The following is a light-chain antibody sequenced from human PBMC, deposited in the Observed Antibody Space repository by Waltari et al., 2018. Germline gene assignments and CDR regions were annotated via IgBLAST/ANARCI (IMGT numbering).Light chain of an antibody. V-gene: IGKV3-20*01. CDR2: DAS. CDR3: QRYGTLPAT. CDR1: QSVSRALRT. J-gene: IGKJ1*01. Sequence: EIVLTQSPGTLSLSQGERATLHCRASQSVSRALRTLAWYQQKPGQAPRLLIYDASTRATGIPDRFSGSGSGTDFTLTISRLEPDDFAVYYCQRYGTLPATFGQGTKVEIK.